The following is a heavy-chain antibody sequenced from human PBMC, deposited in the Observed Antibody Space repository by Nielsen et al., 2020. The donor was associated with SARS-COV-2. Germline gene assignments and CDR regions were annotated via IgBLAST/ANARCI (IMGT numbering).Heavy chain of an antibody. D-gene: IGHD2-8*01. CDR1: GFTFSDYY. CDR2: ISSSGSTI. Sequence: GGSLRLSCAASGFTFSDYYMSWIRQAPGKGLEWVSYISSSGSTIYYADSVKGRFTISRDNAKNSLYLQMNSLRAEDTAVYYCARVNGVGPYYYYYYMDVWGKGTTVTSP. V-gene: IGHV3-11*04. J-gene: IGHJ6*03. CDR3: ARVNGVGPYYYYYYMDV.